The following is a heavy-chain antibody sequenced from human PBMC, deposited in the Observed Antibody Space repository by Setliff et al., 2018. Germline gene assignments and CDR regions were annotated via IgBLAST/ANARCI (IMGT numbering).Heavy chain of an antibody. Sequence: LSLTCTVSGGSLRSSSYYWGWLRQPPGKGLEWIGSIYYSGSTYYNPSLKSRVTISVDTSKNQFSLQVSPVTAADTAVYYCARENRYSSGWYSYYYGMDVWGQGTTVTVSS. CDR2: IYYSGST. D-gene: IGHD6-19*01. J-gene: IGHJ6*02. CDR3: ARENRYSSGWYSYYYGMDV. V-gene: IGHV4-39*07. CDR1: GGSLRSSSYY.